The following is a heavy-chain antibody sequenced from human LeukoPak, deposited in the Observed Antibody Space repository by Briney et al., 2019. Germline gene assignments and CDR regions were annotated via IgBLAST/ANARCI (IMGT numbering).Heavy chain of an antibody. J-gene: IGHJ4*02. CDR3: AKSRNFDWLPSDY. CDR2: ISGSGGST. CDR1: GGSISSSSYY. D-gene: IGHD3-9*01. Sequence: ETLSLTCTVSGGSISSSSYYWGWIRQPPGKGLEWVSGISGSGGSTYYADSVKGRFTISRDNSKNTLYLQMNSLRAEDTALYYCAKSRNFDWLPSDYWGQGTLVTVSS. V-gene: IGHV3-23*01.